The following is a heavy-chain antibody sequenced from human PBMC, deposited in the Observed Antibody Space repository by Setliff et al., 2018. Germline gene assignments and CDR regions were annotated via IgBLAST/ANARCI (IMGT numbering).Heavy chain of an antibody. V-gene: IGHV1-18*01. Sequence: ASVKVSCKTSGYAFITFGMSWVRQAPGQGLEWMGWMSPVYGIANYARKFQGRVTLTADTSTTTAYLELTSLRYDDTAVYYCVRGPGPGVVVAIPFDHWGQGSLVTVSS. CDR1: GYAFITFG. J-gene: IGHJ4*02. CDR2: MSPVYGIA. D-gene: IGHD5-12*01. CDR3: VRGPGPGVVVAIPFDH.